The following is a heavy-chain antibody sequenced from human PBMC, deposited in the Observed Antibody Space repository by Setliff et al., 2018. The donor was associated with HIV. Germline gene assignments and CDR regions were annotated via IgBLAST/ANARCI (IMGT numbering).Heavy chain of an antibody. CDR1: GGSIIRYS. V-gene: IGHV4-59*08. Sequence: SETLSLTCTVSGGSIIRYSWSWIRQPPGKGLEWIGYIYYSGTTNYNPSLKSRVTISIATSKNQFSLKLSSVTAADTAVYYCARHAPYDSSAYEVWYYYMDVWGKGTTVTVSS. CDR2: IYYSGTT. J-gene: IGHJ6*03. D-gene: IGHD3-22*01. CDR3: ARHAPYDSSAYEVWYYYMDV.